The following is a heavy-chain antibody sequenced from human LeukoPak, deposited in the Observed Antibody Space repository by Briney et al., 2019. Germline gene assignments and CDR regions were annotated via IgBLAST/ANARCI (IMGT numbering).Heavy chain of an antibody. CDR1: GFTFSNYA. CDR2: ISSSSSHI. V-gene: IGHV3-21*01. D-gene: IGHD2-2*01. CDR3: ASGYCSTTTCPPA. Sequence: PGGSLRLSCAASGFTFSNYAMSWVRQAPGKGLEWVSSISSSSSHIYYADSVKGRFTISRDNAKNSLYLQMNSLRAEDTAVYYCASGYCSTTTCPPAWGQGTLVTVSS. J-gene: IGHJ5*02.